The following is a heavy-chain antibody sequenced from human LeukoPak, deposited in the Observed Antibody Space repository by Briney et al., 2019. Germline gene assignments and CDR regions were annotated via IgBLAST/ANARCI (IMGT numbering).Heavy chain of an antibody. D-gene: IGHD4-17*01. CDR1: GYTFSTYC. Sequence: GPVKVSCKASGYTFSTYCISWVRQDPGQGLEVMGSITRYNGNTKYAQNFQGKVTVSTDTSTTTVYMELRSLRSDDTAVYYCARDWWYGDYSIGNNWGQGTLVTVSS. CDR2: ITRYNGNT. J-gene: IGHJ4*02. CDR3: ARDWWYGDYSIGNN. V-gene: IGHV1-18*01.